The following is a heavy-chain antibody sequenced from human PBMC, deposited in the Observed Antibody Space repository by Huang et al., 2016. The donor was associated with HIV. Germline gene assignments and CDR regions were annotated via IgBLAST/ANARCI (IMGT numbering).Heavy chain of an antibody. D-gene: IGHD6-13*01. CDR1: GFSLDSYT. CDR3: ARDRGQQLSPFDS. V-gene: IGHV3-21*01. Sequence: EVQLVESGGGLVKPGGSLRLSCAASGFSLDSYTMYWVRQTPGKWLQWVSSISPSSSFIDYADSVKGRFSISRDNAKNSLYLQMNNLRGEDTAVYYCARDRGQQLSPFDSWGQGTLVTVSS. J-gene: IGHJ4*02. CDR2: ISPSSSFI.